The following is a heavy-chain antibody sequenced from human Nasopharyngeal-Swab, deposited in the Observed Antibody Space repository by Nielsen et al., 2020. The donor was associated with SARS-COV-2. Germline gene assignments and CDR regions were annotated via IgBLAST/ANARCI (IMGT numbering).Heavy chain of an antibody. D-gene: IGHD4-17*01. CDR2: IYHSGST. V-gene: IGHV4-4*02. J-gene: IGHJ6*02. CDR3: ARAQSGTVTIYYYYGMDV. Sequence: WIRQPPGKGLEWIGEIYHSGSTNYNPSLKSRVTISEDKSKNQFALKLSSVTAADTAVYYCARAQSGTVTIYYYYGMDVWGQGTTVTVSS.